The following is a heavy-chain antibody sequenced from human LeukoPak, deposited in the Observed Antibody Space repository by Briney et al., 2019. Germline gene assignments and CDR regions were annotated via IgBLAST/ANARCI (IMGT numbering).Heavy chain of an antibody. Sequence: GGSLRLSCAASGFTFSSYGMHWVRQAPGKGLEWVAVISYDGSNKYYADSVKGRFTISRDNSKNTLYLQMNSLRAEDTAVCYCAKFPTVVTAXAFDIWGQGTMVTVSS. CDR3: AKFPTVVTAXAFDI. CDR1: GFTFSSYG. CDR2: ISYDGSNK. D-gene: IGHD4-23*01. J-gene: IGHJ3*02. V-gene: IGHV3-30*18.